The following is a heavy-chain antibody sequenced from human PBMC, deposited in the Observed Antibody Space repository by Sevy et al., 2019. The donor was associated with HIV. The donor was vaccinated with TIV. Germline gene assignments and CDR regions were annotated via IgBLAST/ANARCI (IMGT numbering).Heavy chain of an antibody. J-gene: IGHJ4*02. V-gene: IGHV3-7*01. D-gene: IGHD3-16*01. Sequence: GGSLRLSCAASGFTFSANWMNWVRQSPGKGLEWVANIKADGSDKHYVDSVEGRFTISRDNAKNLLFLQMNSLRVEDTAVYYCAHETFGRFESWGQGTLVTVSS. CDR1: GFTFSANW. CDR3: AHETFGRFES. CDR2: IKADGSDK.